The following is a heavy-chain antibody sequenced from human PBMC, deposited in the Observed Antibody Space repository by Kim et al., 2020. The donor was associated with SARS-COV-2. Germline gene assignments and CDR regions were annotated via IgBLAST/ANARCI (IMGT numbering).Heavy chain of an antibody. J-gene: IGHJ6*02. CDR3: ARGDPNPSYGMDV. Sequence: SGGSISRGGYYWSWIRQHPGKGLEWIGYIYYSGSTYYNPSLKSRVTISVDTSKNQFSLKLSSVTAADTAVYYCARGDPNPSYGMDVWGQGTTVTV. V-gene: IGHV4-31*02. CDR1: GGSISRGGYY. CDR2: IYYSGST.